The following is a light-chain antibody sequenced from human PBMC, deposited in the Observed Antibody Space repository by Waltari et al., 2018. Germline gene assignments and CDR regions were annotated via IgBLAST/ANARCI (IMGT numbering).Light chain of an antibody. CDR2: GAS. CDR3: QQRSNWPLT. CDR1: QSVSNY. J-gene: IGKJ4*01. V-gene: IGKV3-11*01. Sequence: DTVLTHSPDPLSLSPGEIATLSCRASQSVSNYLAWYQQKPGQAPRLLIYGASNRATGIPARFSGSGSGTDFTLTISSLEPEDFAVYYCQQRSNWPLTFGGGTKVEIK.